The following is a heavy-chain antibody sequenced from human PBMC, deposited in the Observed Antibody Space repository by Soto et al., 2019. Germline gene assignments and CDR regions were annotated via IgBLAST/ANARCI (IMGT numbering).Heavy chain of an antibody. Sequence: SETLSLTCTVSGGSISSSGYYWGWIRQSPGKGLEWIGTIFYSGTTYYNPSLESRITISQDTSNNQFSLKLTSVTAADTAVYYCARHYYDSSGYPAPYYHGMDVWGQGTTVTVSS. CDR3: ARHYYDSSGYPAPYYHGMDV. V-gene: IGHV4-39*01. J-gene: IGHJ6*02. CDR1: GGSISSSGYY. CDR2: IFYSGTT. D-gene: IGHD3-22*01.